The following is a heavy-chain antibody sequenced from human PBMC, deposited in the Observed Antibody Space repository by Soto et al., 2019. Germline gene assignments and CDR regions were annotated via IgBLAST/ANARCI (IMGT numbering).Heavy chain of an antibody. V-gene: IGHV3-23*01. D-gene: IGHD2-21*02. Sequence: EVHLLVSGGGLVQPGGSLRLSCAASGFTLDNYAMTWVRQAPGKGLEWVSAISGTDGSTYYSDTVKGRFTISRDNSKNTLAQQMNSLRVEDTSIYYCAKVRIGSGGDCYCIDYWGQGSLVTVSS. J-gene: IGHJ4*02. CDR2: ISGTDGST. CDR3: AKVRIGSGGDCYCIDY. CDR1: GFTLDNYA.